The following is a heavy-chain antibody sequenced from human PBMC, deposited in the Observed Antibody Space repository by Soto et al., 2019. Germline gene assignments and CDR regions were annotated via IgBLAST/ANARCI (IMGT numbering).Heavy chain of an antibody. J-gene: IGHJ6*02. CDR2: INHSGST. D-gene: IGHD5-18*01. CDR1: GGSFSGYY. Sequence: SETLSLTCAVYGGSFSGYYWSWIRQPPGKGLEWIGEINHSGSTNYNPSLKSRVTISVDTSKNQFSLKLSSVTAADTAVYYCARGRGYSYGQRYYYGMDVWGQGTTVTVSS. V-gene: IGHV4-34*01. CDR3: ARGRGYSYGQRYYYGMDV.